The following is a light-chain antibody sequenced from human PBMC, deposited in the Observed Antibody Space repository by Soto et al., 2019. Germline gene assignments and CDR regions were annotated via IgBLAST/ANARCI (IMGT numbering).Light chain of an antibody. J-gene: IGKJ1*01. Sequence: DIQMTQSPSSLSASVGARVTITCRASQGIYNYLAWYQQKPGKVPKLLIYAASTLQSGVPSRFSGSGSGTDFTLTISSLQPEDFATYYCQKYDSAPRTCGQGNKGDIK. CDR2: AAS. V-gene: IGKV1-27*01. CDR3: QKYDSAPRT. CDR1: QGIYNY.